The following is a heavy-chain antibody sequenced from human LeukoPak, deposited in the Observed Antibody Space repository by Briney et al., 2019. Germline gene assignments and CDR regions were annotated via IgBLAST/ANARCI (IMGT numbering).Heavy chain of an antibody. J-gene: IGHJ4*02. CDR2: INPNSGGT. CDR1: GYSFINSG. CDR3: ARDSPSHIVVVVAATGMDY. V-gene: IGHV1-2*02. D-gene: IGHD2-15*01. Sequence: ASVKVSCKASGYSFINSGISWVRQAPGQGLEWMGWINPNSGGTNYAQKFQGRVTMTRDTSISTAYMELSRLRSDDTAVYYCARDSPSHIVVVVAATGMDYWGQGTLVTVSS.